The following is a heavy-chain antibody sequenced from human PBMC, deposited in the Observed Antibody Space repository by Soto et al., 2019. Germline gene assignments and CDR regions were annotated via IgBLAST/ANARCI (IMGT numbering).Heavy chain of an antibody. CDR1: GGSISNYY. CDR3: ARTYCSSSNCYDFFDY. V-gene: IGHV4-59*08. CDR2: IYYSGSA. D-gene: IGHD2-2*01. Sequence: SETLSLTCTVSGGSISNYYCSWIRQPPGKGLEWIGYIYYSGSANYNPSLKSRVTISVDTSRNQFSLKLSSVTAADTAVYYCARTYCSSSNCYDFFDYWGQGTLVTVSS. J-gene: IGHJ4*02.